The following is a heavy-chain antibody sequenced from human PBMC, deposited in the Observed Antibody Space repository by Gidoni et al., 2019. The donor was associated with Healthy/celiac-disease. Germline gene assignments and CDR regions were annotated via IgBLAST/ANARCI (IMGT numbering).Heavy chain of an antibody. CDR1: GGTSSSYA. Sequence: QVQLVQSGAEVKKPGSSVKVSCKASGGTSSSYAIIWLRQAPGQGLEWMGRIIPILGIANYAQKFQGRVTITADKSTSTAYMELSSLRSEDTAVYYCARAGLPDSSGWYYFDYWGQGTLVTVSS. J-gene: IGHJ4*02. CDR2: IIPILGIA. V-gene: IGHV1-69*04. D-gene: IGHD6-19*01. CDR3: ARAGLPDSSGWYYFDY.